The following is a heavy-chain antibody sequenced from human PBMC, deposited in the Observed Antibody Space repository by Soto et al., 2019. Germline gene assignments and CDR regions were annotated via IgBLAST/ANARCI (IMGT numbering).Heavy chain of an antibody. CDR3: AKDLYCSGGSCFSYYFDY. J-gene: IGHJ4*02. V-gene: IGHV3-23*01. D-gene: IGHD2-15*01. CDR2: ISGSGGST. Sequence: TGGSLRLSCAASGFTFSSYAMSWVRQAPGKGLEWVSAISGSGGSTYYADSVKGRFTISRDNSKNTLYLQMNSLRAEDTAVYYCAKDLYCSGGSCFSYYFDYWGQGTLVTVSS. CDR1: GFTFSSYA.